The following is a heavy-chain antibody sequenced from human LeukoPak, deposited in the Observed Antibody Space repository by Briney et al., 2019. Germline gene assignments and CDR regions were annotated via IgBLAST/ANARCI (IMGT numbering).Heavy chain of an antibody. V-gene: IGHV4-30-4*08. CDR3: EGAAAAGVDY. CDR1: VGSISSGVYY. J-gene: IGHJ4*02. Sequence: SQTLSLTCTVSVGSISSGVYYWSWIRQPPGTGLEWIGYIYYSGSTYYHPSLKSRVTISVDTSKNQFSLKLSSVTAADTAVYYCEGAAAAGVDYWGQGTLVTVSS. CDR2: IYYSGST. D-gene: IGHD6-13*01.